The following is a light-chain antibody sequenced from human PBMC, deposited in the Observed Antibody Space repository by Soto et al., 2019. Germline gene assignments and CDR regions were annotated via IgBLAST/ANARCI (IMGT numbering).Light chain of an antibody. V-gene: IGKV3-20*01. Sequence: EILLTQSPGTLSLSPGERATLSCRASPSVSSRYLAWYQQKPGQASRLFIYGASSRATGIPDRFSGSGSGTDFTLTISRLEPEDFAVYYCQHYGSSPLPFGPGTKVHIK. J-gene: IGKJ3*01. CDR1: PSVSSRY. CDR3: QHYGSSPLP. CDR2: GAS.